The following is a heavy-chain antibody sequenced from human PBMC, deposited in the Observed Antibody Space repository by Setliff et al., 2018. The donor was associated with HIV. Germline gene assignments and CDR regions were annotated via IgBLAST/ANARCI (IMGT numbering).Heavy chain of an antibody. V-gene: IGHV4-39*01. CDR3: AKSNGRYFDIFDN. D-gene: IGHD3-9*01. J-gene: IGHJ4*02. Sequence: PSETLSLTCTASGGTISSTSYYWGWIRQPPGTGLEWIGSISSSGNTYFNPSLKSRVTTTVYTPKNQFSLKLNSLTAADTAGYYCAKSNGRYFDIFDNWGQGTLVTVSS. CDR2: ISSSGNT. CDR1: GGTISSTSYY.